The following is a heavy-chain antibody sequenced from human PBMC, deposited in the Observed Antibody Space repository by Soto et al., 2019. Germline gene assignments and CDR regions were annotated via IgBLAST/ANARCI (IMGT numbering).Heavy chain of an antibody. CDR3: ASGRITVVGSRHYYSMEV. V-gene: IGHV1-69*13. CDR2: IIPVFGIV. Sequence: ASVKVSCKACGWKPSNSAISWVGQAAGQGREWVGGIIPVFGIVKYAQKFQGRVTITADESTNTAYMDLGSLRSEDSAVYYCASGRITVVGSRHYYSMEVWGQGTTDTRSS. D-gene: IGHD6-19*01. J-gene: IGHJ6*01. CDR1: GWKPSNSA.